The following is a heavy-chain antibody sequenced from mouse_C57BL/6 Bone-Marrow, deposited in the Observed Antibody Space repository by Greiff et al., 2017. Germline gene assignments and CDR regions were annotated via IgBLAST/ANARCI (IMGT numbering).Heavy chain of an antibody. V-gene: IGHV1-81*01. CDR2: IYPRSGNT. D-gene: IGHD1-1*01. Sequence: VQLQQSGAELARPGASVKLSCKASGYTFTSYGISWVKQRTGQGLEWIGEIYPRSGNTYYNEKFKGKATLTADKSSSTAYIALRSLTSEDSAVYFCARGYYYGSSHFDYWGQGTTLTVSS. J-gene: IGHJ2*01. CDR1: GYTFTSYG. CDR3: ARGYYYGSSHFDY.